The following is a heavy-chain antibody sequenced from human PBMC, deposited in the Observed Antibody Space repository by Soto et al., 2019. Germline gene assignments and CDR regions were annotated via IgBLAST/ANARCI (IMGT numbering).Heavy chain of an antibody. CDR2: INGRGNYI. CDR3: VREDGKVGTNSAFDY. V-gene: IGHV3-21*01. CDR1: GFTFSTYT. J-gene: IGHJ4*02. Sequence: GGSLRLSCASSGFTFSTYTMNWVRQAPGKGLEWVSSINGRGNYIYYAESVKGRFTISRGNAKNSLYLQMDRLRAEDTALYYCVREDGKVGTNSAFDYWGLGALVTVSS. D-gene: IGHD1-26*01.